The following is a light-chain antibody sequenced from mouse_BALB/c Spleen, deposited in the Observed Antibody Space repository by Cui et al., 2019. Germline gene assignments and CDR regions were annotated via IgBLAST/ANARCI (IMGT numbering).Light chain of an antibody. CDR1: SSVRY. CDR3: HQRSSYPWT. J-gene: IGKJ1*01. CDR2: DTS. V-gene: IGKV4-69*01. Sequence: ILLTKSPEIMSASPGEKVTMTCSASSSVRYMNWYQQKPGSSPKPWIYDTSNLASGFPARFSGSGSGTSYSLIISSMEAEDAATYYCHQRSSYPWTFGGGTKLEIK.